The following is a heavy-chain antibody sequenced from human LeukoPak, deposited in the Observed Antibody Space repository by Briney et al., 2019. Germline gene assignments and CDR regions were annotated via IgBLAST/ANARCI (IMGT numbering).Heavy chain of an antibody. CDR3: ARVTETRTDAFDI. V-gene: IGHV3-53*01. J-gene: IGHJ3*02. CDR1: GFTARRNY. CDR2: IYSGGST. Sequence: GGSLRLSCAAPGFTARRNYMSWVRQAPGKGLEWVSVIYSGGSTYYADSVKGRFTVSRDNSKNTLYLQMNSLRAEDTAVYYCARVTETRTDAFDIWGQGTMVTVSS. D-gene: IGHD1-14*01.